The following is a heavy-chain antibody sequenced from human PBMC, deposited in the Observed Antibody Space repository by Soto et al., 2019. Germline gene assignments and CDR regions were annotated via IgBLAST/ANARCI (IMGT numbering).Heavy chain of an antibody. CDR2: INLDGSEM. J-gene: IGHJ6*02. D-gene: IGHD6-6*01. CDR1: GFSFSRYW. CDR3: ARDNMEVVPYYYGVVV. V-gene: IGHV3-7*05. Sequence: GGSLRLSCAASGFSFSRYWMTWVRQAPGKGLEWVANINLDGSEMFYADSVKGRFTISRDNAKNSLFLQMNSLRAEDTAIYFCARDNMEVVPYYYGVVVWGQGATVTVSS.